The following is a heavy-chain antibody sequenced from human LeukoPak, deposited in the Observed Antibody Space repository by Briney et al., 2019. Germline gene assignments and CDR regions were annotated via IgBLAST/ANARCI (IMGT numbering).Heavy chain of an antibody. Sequence: GGSLRLSCAASGFTVSSNYMSWVRQAPGKGLEWVSSISSSSSYIYYADSVKGRFTISRDNAKNSLYLQMNSLRAEDTAVYYCARDPYGDYDYWGQGTLVTVSS. J-gene: IGHJ4*02. CDR3: ARDPYGDYDY. CDR2: ISSSSSYI. D-gene: IGHD4-17*01. V-gene: IGHV3-21*01. CDR1: GFTVSSNY.